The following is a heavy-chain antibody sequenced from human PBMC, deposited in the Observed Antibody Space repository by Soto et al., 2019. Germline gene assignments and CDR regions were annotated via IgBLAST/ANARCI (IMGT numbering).Heavy chain of an antibody. V-gene: IGHV3-30-3*01. J-gene: IGHJ4*02. CDR3: ARDRSMIVVVAGY. Sequence: QVQLVESGGGVVQPGRSLRLSCAASGFTFSSYAMHWVRQAPGKGLEWVSFISYDGSNKYYADSVKGRFTISRYNSKNTLYRQMNSLRAEDTAVYYCARDRSMIVVVAGYWGQGTLVTVSS. D-gene: IGHD3-22*01. CDR2: ISYDGSNK. CDR1: GFTFSSYA.